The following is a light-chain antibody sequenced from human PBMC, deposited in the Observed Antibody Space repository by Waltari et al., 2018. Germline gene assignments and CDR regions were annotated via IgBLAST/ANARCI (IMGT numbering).Light chain of an antibody. CDR3: CSYAGTYTPL. CDR2: DVT. CDR1: SSDVGGYNF. V-gene: IGLV2-11*01. Sequence: QSALTQPRSVSGSPGQSVAIACTRTSSDVGGYNFVSWHQQYPGTAPKLLIYDVTKRPSGVPDRFSGSKSGNTASLTISGLQAEDEADYYCCSYAGTYTPLFGGGTKLTVL. J-gene: IGLJ2*01.